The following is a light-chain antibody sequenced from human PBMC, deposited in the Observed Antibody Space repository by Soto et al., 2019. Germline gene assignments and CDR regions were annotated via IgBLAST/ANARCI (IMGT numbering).Light chain of an antibody. CDR2: AAS. V-gene: IGKV1-6*02. CDR3: LQDYGDSWT. Sequence: QITQSPSSLSASVGEKMIITCRASRDVGSDVSWYQQKPGQAPKLLIYAASNLYTGVPSRFSGSRSGTEFTLTISSLQPEDFASYYCLQDYGDSWTFGQGTKVDIK. CDR1: RDVGSD. J-gene: IGKJ1*01.